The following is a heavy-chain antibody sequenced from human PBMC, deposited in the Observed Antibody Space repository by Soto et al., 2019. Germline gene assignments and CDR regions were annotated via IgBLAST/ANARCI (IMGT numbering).Heavy chain of an antibody. D-gene: IGHD6-19*01. Sequence: ASVKVSCKASGYTFTSYGISWVRQTSGQGLEWMGWISAYNGNTNYAQKLQGRVTMTTDTSTSTAYMELRSLRSDDTAVYYCAASGWSMNWFDPWGQGTLVTVS. V-gene: IGHV1-18*01. CDR1: GYTFTSYG. CDR2: ISAYNGNT. CDR3: AASGWSMNWFDP. J-gene: IGHJ5*02.